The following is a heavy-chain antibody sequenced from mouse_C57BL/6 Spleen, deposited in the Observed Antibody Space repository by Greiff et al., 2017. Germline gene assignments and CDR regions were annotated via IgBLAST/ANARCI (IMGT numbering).Heavy chain of an antibody. CDR3: ARPRRDWYFDV. V-gene: IGHV1-52*01. Sequence: VQLQQPGAELVRPGSSVKLSCKASGYTFTSYWMHWVKQRPIQGLEWIGNIDPSDSETPSNQKFKDKATLTVDKSSSTAYMQLSSLTSEDSAVYYCARPRRDWYFDVWGTGTTVTVSS. CDR2: IDPSDSET. CDR1: GYTFTSYW. J-gene: IGHJ1*03.